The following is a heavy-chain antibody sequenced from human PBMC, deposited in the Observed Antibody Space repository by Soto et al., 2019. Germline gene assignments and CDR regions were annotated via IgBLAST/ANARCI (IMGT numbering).Heavy chain of an antibody. CDR3: VRPNFGALTHFDF. V-gene: IGHV5-51*01. J-gene: IGHJ4*02. CDR1: GYTFTNYW. D-gene: IGHD3-16*01. CDR2: IFPGDSDT. Sequence: PGESLKISCKAIGYTFTNYWIGWVRQTPGEGLEWMGIIFPGDSDTRYNPSFEGQVTVSADESISTAYLQWNTLKASDTAMYYCVRPNFGALTHFDFWGPGTLVTVSS.